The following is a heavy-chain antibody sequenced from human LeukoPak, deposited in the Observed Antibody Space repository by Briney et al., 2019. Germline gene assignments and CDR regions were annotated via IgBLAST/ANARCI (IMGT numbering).Heavy chain of an antibody. J-gene: IGHJ6*03. D-gene: IGHD3-22*01. Sequence: ASVKVSCKASGYTFTSYAMHWVRQAPGQRLEWMGWINAGNGNTKYSQEFQGRVTITRDTSASTAYMELSSLRSEDMAVYYCARDFRTYYYDSSGPTPYYYYYYMDVWGKGTTVTVSS. CDR1: GYTFTSYA. CDR3: ARDFRTYYYDSSGPTPYYYYYYMDV. CDR2: INAGNGNT. V-gene: IGHV1-3*03.